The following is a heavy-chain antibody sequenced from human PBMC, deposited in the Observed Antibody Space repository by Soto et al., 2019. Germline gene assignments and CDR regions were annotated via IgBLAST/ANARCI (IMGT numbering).Heavy chain of an antibody. D-gene: IGHD2-15*01. CDR1: GGSFSGYY. V-gene: IGHV4-34*01. CDR3: ARRGPPRYCSGGSCSSRWFDP. CDR2: INHSGST. Sequence: QVQLQQWGAGLLKPSETLSLTCAVYGGSFSGYYWSWIRQPPGKGLEWIGEINHSGSTNYNPSLKSRVNISVDTSKNQCSLKLSSVTAADTAVYYCARRGPPRYCSGGSCSSRWFDPWGQGTLVTVSS. J-gene: IGHJ5*02.